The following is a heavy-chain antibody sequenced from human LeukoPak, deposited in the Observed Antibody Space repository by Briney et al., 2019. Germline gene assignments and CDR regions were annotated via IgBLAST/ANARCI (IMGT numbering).Heavy chain of an antibody. CDR2: ISGNGGTT. Sequence: GGSLRLSCAASGFTFSSYAMTWVRQAPGRGLEWVSAISGNGGTTYYADSVKGRFTISRDNSKNTLFLRMNSLRAEDTAVYYCAKDFLTVTAGWDYWGQGTLVTVSS. J-gene: IGHJ4*02. V-gene: IGHV3-23*01. D-gene: IGHD6-25*01. CDR1: GFTFSSYA. CDR3: AKDFLTVTAGWDY.